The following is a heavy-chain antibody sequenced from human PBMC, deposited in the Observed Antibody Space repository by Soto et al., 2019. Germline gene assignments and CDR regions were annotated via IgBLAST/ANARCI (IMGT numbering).Heavy chain of an antibody. CDR3: AKEKGWELRWGGFDY. D-gene: IGHD1-26*01. J-gene: IGHJ4*02. V-gene: IGHV3-23*01. Sequence: EVQLLESGGGLVQPGGSLRLSCAASGFTFSSYAMSWVRQAPGKGLERVSAISGSGGSTYYADSVKGRFTISRDNSKNTLYLQVSSLRAEDTAVYYCAKEKGWELRWGGFDYGGQGTLVTVSS. CDR2: ISGSGGST. CDR1: GFTFSSYA.